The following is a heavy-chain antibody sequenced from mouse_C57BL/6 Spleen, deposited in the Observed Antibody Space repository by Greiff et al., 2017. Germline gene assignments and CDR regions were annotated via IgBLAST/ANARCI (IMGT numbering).Heavy chain of an antibody. V-gene: IGHV1-69*01. J-gene: IGHJ2*01. CDR2: IDPSDSYT. CDR3: ARSRSNYVFDY. CDR1: GYTFTSYW. D-gene: IGHD2-5*01. Sequence: VKLQQPGAELVMPGASVKLSCKASGYTFTSYWMHWVKQRPGQGLEWIGEIDPSDSYTNYNQKFKGKSTLTVDKSSSTAYMQLSSLTSEDSAVYYCARSRSNYVFDYWGQGTTLTVSS.